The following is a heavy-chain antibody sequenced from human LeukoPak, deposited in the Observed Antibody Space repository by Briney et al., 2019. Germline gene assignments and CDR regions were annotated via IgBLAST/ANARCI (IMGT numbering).Heavy chain of an antibody. D-gene: IGHD2-2*01. CDR2: IYYSGST. J-gene: IGHJ5*02. Sequence: SETLSLTCTVSGGSVSSGGYYWSWIRQPPGKGLEWIGYIYYSGSTNYNPSLKSRVTISVDTSKNQFSLKLSSVTAADTAVYYCARDRYCSSTSCEGDWFDPWGQGTLVTVSS. V-gene: IGHV4-61*08. CDR3: ARDRYCSSTSCEGDWFDP. CDR1: GGSVSSGGYY.